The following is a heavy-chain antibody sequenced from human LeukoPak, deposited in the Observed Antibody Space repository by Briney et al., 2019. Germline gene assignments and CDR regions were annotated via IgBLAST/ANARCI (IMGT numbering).Heavy chain of an antibody. CDR2: ISSNGGST. J-gene: IGHJ6*02. Sequence: GGSLRLSCSASGFTFSSYAMHWVRKAPGKGLEYVSAISSNGGSTYYADSVKGRFTISRDNSKNTLYLQMSSLRAEDTAVYYCVKDQVAYAVAVVYGMDVWGQGTTVTVSS. D-gene: IGHD6-19*01. CDR3: VKDQVAYAVAVVYGMDV. V-gene: IGHV3-64D*06. CDR1: GFTFSSYA.